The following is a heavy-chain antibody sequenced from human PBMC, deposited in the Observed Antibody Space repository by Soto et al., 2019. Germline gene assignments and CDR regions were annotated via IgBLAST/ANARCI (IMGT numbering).Heavy chain of an antibody. V-gene: IGHV4-59*01. CDR1: SGSIGTSF. J-gene: IGHJ3*02. D-gene: IGHD3-16*01. CDR3: ARGRGGTYDAFDI. CDR2: IYYSGTT. Sequence: QVQLRESGPGLVKPSETLSLTCTVSSGSIGTSFWSWIRQPPGKGLEWIGYIYYSGTTNYNPSLKGRVTIFLDTSKNQSSLRLSSVTAADTAVYYCARGRGGTYDAFDIWGQGTLVTVSS.